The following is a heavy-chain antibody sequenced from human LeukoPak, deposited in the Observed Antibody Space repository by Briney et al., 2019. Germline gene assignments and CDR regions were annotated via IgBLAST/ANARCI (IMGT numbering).Heavy chain of an antibody. CDR3: ARAMGYSSSSALYYYYMDV. J-gene: IGHJ6*03. V-gene: IGHV3-74*01. CDR1: GFTFSSYW. CDR2: INSDGSST. D-gene: IGHD6-6*01. Sequence: TGGSLRLSCAASGFTFSSYWMHWVRQAPGKGLVWVSRINSDGSSTSYADSVKGRFTISRDNAKNTLYLQMNSLRAEDTAVYYCARAMGYSSSSALYYYYMDVWGKGTTVTVSS.